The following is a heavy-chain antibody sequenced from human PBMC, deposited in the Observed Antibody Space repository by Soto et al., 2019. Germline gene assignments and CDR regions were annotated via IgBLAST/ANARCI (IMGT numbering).Heavy chain of an antibody. J-gene: IGHJ5*02. D-gene: IGHD1-26*01. CDR2: INSDGTRT. CDR3: ARVATGSYNWFDP. Sequence: PGGSLRLSCAASGFTFTNYWMHWVRQAPGKGLEWVSRINSDGTRTTYADSVEGRFTISRDNAKNTLYLQMNSLRAEDTAVYYCARVATGSYNWFDPWGQGTLVTVSS. V-gene: IGHV3-74*01. CDR1: GFTFTNYW.